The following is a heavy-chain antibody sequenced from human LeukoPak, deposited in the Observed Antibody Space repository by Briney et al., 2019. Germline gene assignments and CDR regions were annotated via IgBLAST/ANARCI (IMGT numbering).Heavy chain of an antibody. CDR2: VHYREGT. J-gene: IGHJ4*02. Sequence: PSETLPLTCNVSGGSISSYYWTWIRQSPGKRLEWVGDVHYREGTNYNPSLRSRVTMSVDTSKNQFSLRLSSVTAADTALYYCARFLRGSNSNSYDYWGQGVSVTVSS. V-gene: IGHV4-59*01. CDR1: GGSISSYY. CDR3: ARFLRGSNSNSYDY. D-gene: IGHD3-10*01.